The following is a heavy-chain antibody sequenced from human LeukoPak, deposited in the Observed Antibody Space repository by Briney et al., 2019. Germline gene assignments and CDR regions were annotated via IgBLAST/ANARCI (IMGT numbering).Heavy chain of an antibody. CDR2: IPSDGSNK. D-gene: IGHD3-22*01. Sequence: GGSLRLSCAASGFTFSSYAMHWVRQAPGKGLEWVAFIPSDGSNKYYADSVKGRFTISRDNSKNTLYLQMNSLKPENTAVYYCAKGDSSWGQGTLVTVSS. CDR3: AKGDSS. V-gene: IGHV3-30*02. CDR1: GFTFSSYA. J-gene: IGHJ4*02.